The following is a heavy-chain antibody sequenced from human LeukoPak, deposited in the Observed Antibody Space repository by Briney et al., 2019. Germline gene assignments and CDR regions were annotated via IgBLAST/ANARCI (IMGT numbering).Heavy chain of an antibody. D-gene: IGHD1-26*01. J-gene: IGHJ6*02. Sequence: KPGGSLRLSCAASGFTFSNAWMSWVRQAPGKGLEWVGRIKSKTDGGTTDYAAPVKGRFTISRDDSKNTLYLQMNSLKTEDTAVYYCTTDRYSGSYYGGTYYYYGMDVWGQGTTVTVSS. V-gene: IGHV3-15*01. CDR2: IKSKTDGGTT. CDR3: TTDRYSGSYYGGTYYYYGMDV. CDR1: GFTFSNAW.